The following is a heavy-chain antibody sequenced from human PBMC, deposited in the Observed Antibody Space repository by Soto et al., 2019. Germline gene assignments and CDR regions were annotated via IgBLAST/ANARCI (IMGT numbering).Heavy chain of an antibody. V-gene: IGHV5-51*01. CDR3: AIHKEVAKPHPYYYGMDV. CDR2: IYPGDSDT. D-gene: IGHD5-12*01. CDR1: GYSFTSDW. Sequence: GESLKISCPGSGYSFTSDWIGWVRQMPGKGLEWMGIIYPGDSDTRYSPSFQGQVTISADKSIITAYLQWSSLKASDTAMCYCAIHKEVAKPHPYYYGMDVWGQGTTVTVS. J-gene: IGHJ6*02.